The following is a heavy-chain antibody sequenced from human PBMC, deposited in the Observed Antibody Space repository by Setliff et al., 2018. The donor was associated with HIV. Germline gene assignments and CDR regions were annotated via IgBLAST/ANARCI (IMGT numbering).Heavy chain of an antibody. J-gene: IGHJ6*03. CDR1: GGTFSSYA. D-gene: IGHD1-7*01. CDR3: ARVTTGTYYYYMDV. CDR2: IIPIFGTA. V-gene: IGHV1-69*13. Sequence: SVKVSCKASGGTFSSYAIRWVRQAPGQGLEWMGGIIPIFGTANYAQKFQGRVTITADESTSTAYMELSSLRSEDTAVYYCARVTTGTYYYYMDVWGKGTTVTVS.